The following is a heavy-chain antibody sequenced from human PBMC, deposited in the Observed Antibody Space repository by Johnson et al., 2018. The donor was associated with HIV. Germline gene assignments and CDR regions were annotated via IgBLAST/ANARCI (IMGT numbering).Heavy chain of an antibody. CDR2: IGTAGDT. V-gene: IGHV3-13*01. J-gene: IGHJ3*02. CDR1: GFTFSTHD. D-gene: IGHD3-16*01. CDR3: ARDPSRLRQSDI. Sequence: VHLVESGGGLVQPGGSLRLSCAASGFTFSTHDMHWVRQASGKGLEWVSAIGTAGDTYYPGSVKGRFTISRDNAKNSLYLQMNSLRAEDTAVYYCARDPSRLRQSDIWGQGTMVTVSS.